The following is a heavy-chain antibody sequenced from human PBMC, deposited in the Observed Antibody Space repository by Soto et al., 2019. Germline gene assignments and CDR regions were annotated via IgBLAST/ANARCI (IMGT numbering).Heavy chain of an antibody. V-gene: IGHV5-51*01. Sequence: GESLKISCKASGYIIKNYWIGWVRQMPGQGLEWMGIIFPDDSDTRYSPSFQGHVTISVDKSISTAYVQWSSLKASDSAIYYCARHDQANWFDPWGQGTLVTVSS. CDR2: IFPDDSDT. J-gene: IGHJ5*02. CDR1: GYIIKNYW. D-gene: IGHD2-2*01. CDR3: ARHDQANWFDP.